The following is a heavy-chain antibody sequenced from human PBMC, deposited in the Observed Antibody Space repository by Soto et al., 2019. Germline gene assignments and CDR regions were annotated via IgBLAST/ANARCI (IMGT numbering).Heavy chain of an antibody. Sequence: EVQLVESGGGLVQPGGSLRLSCSGSGFTFSTFTMNWVRQAPGKGLEWVSFISSSSTSTYYADSVKGRFTISRDDAKNSLYLQMNSLRAEDTAIYYCARDRDTAMVPCFDYWGQGTLVTVSS. CDR3: ARDRDTAMVPCFDY. V-gene: IGHV3-48*01. CDR2: ISSSSTST. D-gene: IGHD5-18*01. CDR1: GFTFSTFT. J-gene: IGHJ4*02.